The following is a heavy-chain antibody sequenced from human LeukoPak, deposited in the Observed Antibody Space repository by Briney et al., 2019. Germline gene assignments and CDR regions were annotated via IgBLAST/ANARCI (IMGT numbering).Heavy chain of an antibody. J-gene: IGHJ4*02. V-gene: IGHV3-13*04. Sequence: PGGSLRLSCAASGFTFSSYDMHWVRQPTGKGLEWVSAIGTAGDTYYPGSVKGRFTISRENDKNSLYLQMNSLRAGDTAVYYCVRGTGYSAYDYDFDYWGQGTLVTVSS. CDR1: GFTFSSYD. CDR3: VRGTGYSAYDYDFDY. D-gene: IGHD5-12*01. CDR2: IGTAGDT.